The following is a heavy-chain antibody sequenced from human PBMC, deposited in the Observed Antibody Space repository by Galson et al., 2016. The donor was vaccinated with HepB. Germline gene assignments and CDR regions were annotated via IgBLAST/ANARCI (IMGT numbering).Heavy chain of an antibody. CDR1: GFTFSSYS. J-gene: IGHJ4*02. Sequence: SLRLSCAASGFTFSSYSMNWVRQAPGKGLVWVSYISSSSSTIYYADSVKGRFTISRDNAKNSPYLQMNSLRDEDTAVYYCARRGIYCSSTSCYADYWGQGTLVTVSS. CDR2: ISSSSSTI. V-gene: IGHV3-48*02. D-gene: IGHD2-2*01. CDR3: ARRGIYCSSTSCYADY.